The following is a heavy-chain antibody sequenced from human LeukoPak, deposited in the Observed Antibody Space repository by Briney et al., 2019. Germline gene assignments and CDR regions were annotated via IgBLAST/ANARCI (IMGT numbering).Heavy chain of an antibody. D-gene: IGHD5-12*01. J-gene: IGHJ5*02. CDR2: IIPFLDTS. CDR1: GGTFSNYA. CDR3: VRAQAGNYDWPLDL. Sequence: SVKVSCKASGGTFSNYALSWVRQAPGQGLEWMGAIIPFLDTSNYPPKFQDRVTITTDESTSTAYMELSSLRSDDTAVYYCVRAQAGNYDWPLDLWGQGTLVTVSS. V-gene: IGHV1-69*05.